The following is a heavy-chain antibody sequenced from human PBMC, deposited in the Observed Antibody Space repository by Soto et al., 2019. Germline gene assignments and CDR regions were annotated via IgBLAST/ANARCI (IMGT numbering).Heavy chain of an antibody. CDR3: AKYTCSTWNDAFHF. Sequence: GGSLRLSCSRSAFTIATCPPIWVRQAAGKGLEWVSRTSRRRGSIPYAGSVKGRFTISRDNSKNTLNLQMNRQTADDTAVYTSAKYTCSTWNDAFHFWGQGTMVTVS. CDR1: AFTIATCP. J-gene: IGHJ3*01. V-gene: IGHV3-23*01. D-gene: IGHD1-1*01. CDR2: TSRRRGSI.